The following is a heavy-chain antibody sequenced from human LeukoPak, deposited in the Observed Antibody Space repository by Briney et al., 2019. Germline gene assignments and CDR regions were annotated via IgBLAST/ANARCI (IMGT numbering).Heavy chain of an antibody. CDR2: INTDGTVA. CDR1: GFTFSSYW. V-gene: IGHV3-74*01. D-gene: IGHD3-10*01. CDR3: GRDLVAGSGSLDD. Sequence: GGSLRLSCAASGFTFSSYWMHWVRQAPGKGLVWVSRINTDGTVANYADPVKGRFTISRDNARNTLYLQMNSLRAEDTAVYFCGRDLVAGSGSLDDWGQGTLVIVSS. J-gene: IGHJ4*02.